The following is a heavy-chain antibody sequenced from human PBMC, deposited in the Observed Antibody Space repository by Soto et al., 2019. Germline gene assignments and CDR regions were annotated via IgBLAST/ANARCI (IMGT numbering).Heavy chain of an antibody. CDR1: GFTFTRYS. J-gene: IGHJ4*02. Sequence: GGSLRLSCAASGFTFTRYSMNWVRQAPGKGLEWISSISSTTNYIYYADSMKGRFTVSRDNAKNSVYLEMNSLSAEDTAVYYCARESEDLTSNFDYWGQGTLVTVSS. CDR3: ARESEDLTSNFDY. V-gene: IGHV3-21*01. CDR2: ISSTTNYI.